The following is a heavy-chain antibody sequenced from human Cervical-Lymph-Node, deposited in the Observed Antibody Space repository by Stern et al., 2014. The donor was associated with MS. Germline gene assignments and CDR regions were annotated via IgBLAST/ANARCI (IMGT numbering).Heavy chain of an antibody. CDR3: ARLGVVASTHSGMDV. CDR2: IYPGDSDA. CDR1: GYKFSSYW. V-gene: IGHV5-51*01. D-gene: IGHD2-15*01. J-gene: IGHJ6*02. Sequence: EVQLVQSGAEVKKPGESLKISCQGSGYKFSSYWIAWVRQMPGKGLEWLGIIYPGDSDAKYGPSFQGQVTISVDKSINTAYLQWSSLKASDTGTFYCARLGVVASTHSGMDVWGQGTTVTVSS.